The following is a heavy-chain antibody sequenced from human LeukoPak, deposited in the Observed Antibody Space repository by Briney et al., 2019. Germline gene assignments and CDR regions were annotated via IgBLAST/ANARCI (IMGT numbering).Heavy chain of an antibody. CDR1: GGTFSSYA. J-gene: IGHJ4*02. D-gene: IGHD2-15*01. CDR3: ATLCSGGFCYVDY. V-gene: IGHV1-69*04. Sequence: SVKVSCKASGGTFSSYAISWVRQAPGQGLEWMGRFVPSVDVVNYAQKFQGRVTITADISTTTVYMELSSLRSEDTAVYYCATLCSGGFCYVDYWGQGTLVTVSS. CDR2: FVPSVDVV.